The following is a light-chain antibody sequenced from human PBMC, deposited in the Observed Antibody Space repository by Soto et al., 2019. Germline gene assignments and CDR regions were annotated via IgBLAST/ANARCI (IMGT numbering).Light chain of an antibody. Sequence: QSVLTQPPSVSGSPGQSIAISCTGTSSDVGGYSSVSWYQHHPGKAPKLVIYDVSNRPSGVSNRFSGSKSGNTASLTISGLQAEDEADYYCSSYTSSITRVFGGGTKVTVL. V-gene: IGLV2-14*03. CDR1: SSDVGGYSS. CDR2: DVS. CDR3: SSYTSSITRV. J-gene: IGLJ2*01.